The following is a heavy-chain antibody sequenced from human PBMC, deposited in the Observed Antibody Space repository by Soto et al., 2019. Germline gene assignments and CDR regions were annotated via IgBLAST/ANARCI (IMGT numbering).Heavy chain of an antibody. J-gene: IGHJ4*02. CDR3: ARATGTLRSRNCDY. Sequence: TLSLSCSVSGGSISTVGHYWTWVRLAPGKGLEWIGSIYHTGSTYYSKSLRSRLTMSVDTSKSQFSLRLSSVTAADTAVYYCARATGTLRSRNCDYWGQGSLVTV. CDR1: GGSISTVGHY. V-gene: IGHV4-31*03. D-gene: IGHD1-1*01. CDR2: IYHTGST.